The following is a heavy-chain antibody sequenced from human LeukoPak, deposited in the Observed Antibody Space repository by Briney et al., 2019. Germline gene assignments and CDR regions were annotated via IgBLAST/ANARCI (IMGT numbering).Heavy chain of an antibody. V-gene: IGHV1-8*01. Sequence: GASVKVSCKASGNTFTSYDINWVRQATGQGLEWMGWMNPNTGNTFYAQKFQGRVTMTRNTSISTAYMELSSLRSEDTAVYYCARARYCSGGSCYSRWFDPWGQGTLVSVSS. D-gene: IGHD2-15*01. CDR2: MNPNTGNT. CDR1: GNTFTSYD. CDR3: ARARYCSGGSCYSRWFDP. J-gene: IGHJ5*02.